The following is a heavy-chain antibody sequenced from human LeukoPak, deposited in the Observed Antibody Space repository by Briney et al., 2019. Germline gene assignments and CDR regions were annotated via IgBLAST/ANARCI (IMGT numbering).Heavy chain of an antibody. CDR1: GFTFSSYG. CDR2: IRYDGSDK. Sequence: GGSLRLSCAASGFTFSSYGVHWVRQAPGKGLVWVAFIRYDGSDKYYAESVKGRFTISRDNAKNSLYLQMNSLRAEDTAVYYCARHPTRYYDSSGYFVVSPFFDIWGQGTMVTVSS. D-gene: IGHD3-22*01. J-gene: IGHJ3*02. V-gene: IGHV3-30*02. CDR3: ARHPTRYYDSSGYFVVSPFFDI.